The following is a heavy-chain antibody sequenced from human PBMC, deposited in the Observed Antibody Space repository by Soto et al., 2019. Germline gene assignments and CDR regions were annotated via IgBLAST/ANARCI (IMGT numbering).Heavy chain of an antibody. V-gene: IGHV3-23*01. D-gene: IGHD2-2*01. CDR1: GFTFSSYA. CDR3: AKGVNIVVVPAAYYYYYYMDV. CDR2: ISGSGGST. J-gene: IGHJ6*03. Sequence: PGGSLRLSCAASGFTFSSYAMSWVRQAPGKGLEWVSAISGSGGSTYYADSVKGRFTISRDNSKNTLYLQMNSLRAEDTVVYYCAKGVNIVVVPAAYYYYYYMDVWGKGTTVTVSS.